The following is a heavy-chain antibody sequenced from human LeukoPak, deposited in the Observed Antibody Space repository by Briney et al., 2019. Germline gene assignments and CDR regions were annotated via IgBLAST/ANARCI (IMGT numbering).Heavy chain of an antibody. D-gene: IGHD3-3*01. Sequence: SQTLSLTCTVSGGSISSGDYYWSWIRQPPGKGLEWIGYIYYSGSTYYNPSLKSRVSISVDTSKNQFSLKLSSVTAADTAVYYCARANTIFGVVIILDYYYMDVWGKGTTVTVSS. J-gene: IGHJ6*03. CDR3: ARANTIFGVVIILDYYYMDV. V-gene: IGHV4-30-4*08. CDR1: GGSISSGDYY. CDR2: IYYSGST.